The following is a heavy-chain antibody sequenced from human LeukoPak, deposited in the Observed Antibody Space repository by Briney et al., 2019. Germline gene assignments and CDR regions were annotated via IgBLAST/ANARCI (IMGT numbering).Heavy chain of an antibody. D-gene: IGHD1-26*01. J-gene: IGHJ4*02. V-gene: IGHV1-69*02. CDR2: IIPILGIA. CDR3: ARPSGSYGRYYFDY. Sequence: GASVKVSCKASGGTFSSYTISWVRQAPGQGLEWMGRIIPILGIANYAQKFQGRDTITADKSTSTAYMELSSLRSEDTAVYYCARPSGSYGRYYFDYWGQGTLVTVSS. CDR1: GGTFSSYT.